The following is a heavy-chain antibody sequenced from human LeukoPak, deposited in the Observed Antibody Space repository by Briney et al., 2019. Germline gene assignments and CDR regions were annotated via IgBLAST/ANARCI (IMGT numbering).Heavy chain of an antibody. CDR2: FDPEDGEA. V-gene: IGHV1-24*01. J-gene: IGHJ5*02. Sequence: GASVEVSCKVSGYTLTELSMHWARQAPGKGLEWMGGFDPEDGEAIYAQKFQGRVTMTEDTSTDTAYMELSSLRSEDTAVYYCATFYRSTRLGYWFDPWGQGTLVTVSS. CDR3: ATFYRSTRLGYWFDP. D-gene: IGHD2-2*01. CDR1: GYTLTELS.